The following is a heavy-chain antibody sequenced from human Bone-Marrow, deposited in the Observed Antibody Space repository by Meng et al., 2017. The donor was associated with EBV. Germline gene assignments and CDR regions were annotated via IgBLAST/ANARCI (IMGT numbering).Heavy chain of an antibody. Sequence: QVQLQESGPGLVKPSGXLSPTCAVSGGSISSSNWWSWVRQPPGKGLEWIGEIYHSGSTNYNPSLKSRVTISVDKSKNQFSLKLSSVTTADTAVYYCARLYYYDSSPCFDYWGQGTLVTVSS. V-gene: IGHV4-4*02. D-gene: IGHD3-22*01. J-gene: IGHJ4*02. CDR3: ARLYYYDSSPCFDY. CDR2: IYHSGST. CDR1: GGSISSSNW.